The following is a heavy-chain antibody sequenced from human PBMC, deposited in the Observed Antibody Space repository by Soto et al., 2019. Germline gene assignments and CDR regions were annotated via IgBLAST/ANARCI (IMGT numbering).Heavy chain of an antibody. CDR3: ARQASYDFWDGRFYYNYYMDV. D-gene: IGHD3-3*01. CDR2: IYSSGTT. J-gene: IGHJ6*03. V-gene: IGHV4-59*08. CDR1: SGSIRGYY. Sequence: QVQLQESGPGLVKPSETLSLSCTVSSGSIRGYYWSWIRQPPGKGLEWIGSIYSSGTTYYNPSLKSRVTMSVDTPKIQFSRNLSSVTAADTAVYYCARQASYDFWDGRFYYNYYMDVWGKGTPVTVSS.